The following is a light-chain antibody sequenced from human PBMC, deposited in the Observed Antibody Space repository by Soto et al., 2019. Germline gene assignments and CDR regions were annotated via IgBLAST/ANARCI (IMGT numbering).Light chain of an antibody. V-gene: IGKV1-5*01. Sequence: DIQMTQSPSTLSASVGDRVSITCRASQNIRALLAWYQQKPGKAPKLLVYAASNLEGGVPSRFSGSGSGTEFTLTISSMQPEDFATYYCHQYSDHSPPWTFGQGTKVEFK. CDR2: AAS. CDR3: HQYSDHSPPWT. CDR1: QNIRAL. J-gene: IGKJ1*01.